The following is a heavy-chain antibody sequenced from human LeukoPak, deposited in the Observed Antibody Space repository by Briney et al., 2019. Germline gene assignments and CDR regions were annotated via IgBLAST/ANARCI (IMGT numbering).Heavy chain of an antibody. J-gene: IGHJ5*02. CDR3: GYYDSSGRLSS. CDR1: GYSIDSGYY. D-gene: IGHD3-22*01. V-gene: IGHV4-38-2*01. Sequence: SETLSLTRAVSGYSIDSGYYWGWIRQPPGKGLEWVGSIYHTGSTYYNPSLESRLTISLDTSKNHFSLRLNSVTAADTAVYFCGYYDSSGRLSSWGQGTLVAVSS. CDR2: IYHTGST.